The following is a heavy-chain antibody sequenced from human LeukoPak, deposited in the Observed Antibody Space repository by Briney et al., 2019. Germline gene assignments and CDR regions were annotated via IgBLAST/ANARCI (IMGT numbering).Heavy chain of an antibody. J-gene: IGHJ4*02. CDR2: IYYSGST. V-gene: IGHV4-39*01. D-gene: IGHD1-26*01. CDR3: ARHWNRGSRGY. Sequence: PSETLSLTCTVSGGSISSSSYYWGWIRQPPGKGLEWIGSIYYSGSTYYNPSLKSRVTISVDTSKNQFSLKLSSVTAADTAVYYCARHWNRGSRGYWGQGTLVTVSS. CDR1: GGSISSSSYY.